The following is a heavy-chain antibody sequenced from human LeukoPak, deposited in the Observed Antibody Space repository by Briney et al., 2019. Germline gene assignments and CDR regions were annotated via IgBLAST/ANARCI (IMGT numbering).Heavy chain of an antibody. CDR3: ATAPRGVISFDY. Sequence: GASVKVSCKVSGYTLTELSMHWVRQAPGKGLEWVGGFDPEDGETIYAQKFQGRVTMTEDTSTDTAYMELSSLRSEDTAVYYCATAPRGVISFDYWGQGTLVTVPS. J-gene: IGHJ4*02. CDR1: GYTLTELS. CDR2: FDPEDGET. V-gene: IGHV1-24*01. D-gene: IGHD3-10*01.